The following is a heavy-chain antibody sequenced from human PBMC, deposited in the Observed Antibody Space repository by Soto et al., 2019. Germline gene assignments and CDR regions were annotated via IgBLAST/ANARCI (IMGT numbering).Heavy chain of an antibody. Sequence: SETLSLTCTVSGGSISSYYWSWIRQPPGKGLEWIGYIYYSGSTNYNPSLKSRVTISVDTSKNQLSLKLSSVTAADTAVYYCARVGGYYDISTGYPYYFDYWGQGTLVTVSS. CDR3: ARVGGYYDISTGYPYYFDY. V-gene: IGHV4-59*01. CDR1: GGSISSYY. J-gene: IGHJ4*02. CDR2: IYYSGST. D-gene: IGHD3-9*01.